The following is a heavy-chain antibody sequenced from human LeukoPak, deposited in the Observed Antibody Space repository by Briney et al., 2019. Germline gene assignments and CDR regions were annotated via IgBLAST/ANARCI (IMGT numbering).Heavy chain of an antibody. CDR2: IYHSGST. CDR1: GYSISSGYY. J-gene: IGHJ6*03. V-gene: IGHV4-38-2*02. D-gene: IGHD6-13*01. CDR3: ARVPYSTRLYYMDV. Sequence: PSETLSLTCTVSGYSISSGYYWGWIRQPPGKGLEWIGSIYHSGSTYYNPSLKSRVTISVDTSKNQFSLKLTSVTAADTAVYYCARVPYSTRLYYMDVWGKGTTVTVSS.